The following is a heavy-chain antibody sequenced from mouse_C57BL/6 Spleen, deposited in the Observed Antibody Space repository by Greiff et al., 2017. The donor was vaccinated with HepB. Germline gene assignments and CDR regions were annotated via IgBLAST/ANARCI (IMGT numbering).Heavy chain of an antibody. CDR3: ARTGYYGSSYPAY. V-gene: IGHV5-17*01. J-gene: IGHJ3*01. CDR1: GFTFSDYG. CDR2: ISSGSSTI. Sequence: EVKLMESGGGLVKPGGSLKLSCAASGFTFSDYGMHWVRQAPEKGLEWVAYISSGSSTIYYADTVKGRFTIPRDNAKNTLFLQMTSLRSEDTAMYYCARTGYYGSSYPAYWGQGTLVTVSA. D-gene: IGHD1-1*01.